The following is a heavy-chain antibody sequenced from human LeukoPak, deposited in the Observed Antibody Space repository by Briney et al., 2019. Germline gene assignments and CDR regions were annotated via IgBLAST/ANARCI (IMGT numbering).Heavy chain of an antibody. CDR2: IYYSGST. Sequence: PSQTLSLTCTVSGGSISSGDYYWSWIRQPPGKGLEWIVYIYYSGSTYYNPSLKSRVTISVDTSKNQFSLKLSSVTAADTAVYYCARCPAREPTLQHWGQGTLVTVSS. J-gene: IGHJ1*01. CDR1: GGSISSGDYY. CDR3: ARCPAREPTLQH. D-gene: IGHD1-14*01. V-gene: IGHV4-30-4*01.